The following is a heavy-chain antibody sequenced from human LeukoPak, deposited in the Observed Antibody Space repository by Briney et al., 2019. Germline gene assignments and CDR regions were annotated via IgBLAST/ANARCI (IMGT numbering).Heavy chain of an antibody. D-gene: IGHD2-2*02. J-gene: IGHJ4*02. CDR2: ISISGGTT. CDR3: AKEEIPNDY. V-gene: IGHV3-23*01. CDR1: GFTFGTSA. Sequence: GGSLRLSCVVSGFTFGTSAMTWVRQAPGKGLEWVSGISISGGTTYYADSVEGRFTISRDNSKNTLYLQMNSLRAEDTAVYYCAKEEIPNDYWGQGTLVTVSS.